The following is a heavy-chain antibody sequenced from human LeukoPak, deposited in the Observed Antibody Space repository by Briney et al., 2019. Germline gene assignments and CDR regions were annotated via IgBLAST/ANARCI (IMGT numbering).Heavy chain of an antibody. CDR2: INHSGST. J-gene: IGHJ5*02. Sequence: PSETLSLTCAVYGGSFSGYYWSWIRQPPGKGLEWIGEINHSGSTNYNPSLKSRVTISVDTSKNQFSLKLSSVTAADTAVYYCARGRGRYYGSGRLRFDPWGQGTLVTVSS. D-gene: IGHD3-10*01. CDR1: GGSFSGYY. CDR3: ARGRGRYYGSGRLRFDP. V-gene: IGHV4-34*01.